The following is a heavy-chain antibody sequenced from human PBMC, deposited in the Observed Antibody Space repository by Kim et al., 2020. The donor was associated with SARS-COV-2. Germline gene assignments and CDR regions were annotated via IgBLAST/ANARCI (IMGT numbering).Heavy chain of an antibody. CDR3: ARGSDYYPFDY. D-gene: IGHD3-3*01. Sequence: KSYAQKFQGRVTMTRDTSTSTVYMELSSLRSEDTAVYYCARGSDYYPFDYWGQGTLVTVSS. CDR2: K. V-gene: IGHV1-46*01. J-gene: IGHJ4*02.